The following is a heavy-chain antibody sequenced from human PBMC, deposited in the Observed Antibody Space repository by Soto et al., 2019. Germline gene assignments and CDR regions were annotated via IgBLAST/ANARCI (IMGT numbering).Heavy chain of an antibody. J-gene: IGHJ5*02. V-gene: IGHV3-21*02. CDR1: GFNFSTYG. CDR3: GRDRSHYAGVGKIDP. CDR2: ISSKGSYI. Sequence: DVQLVESGGGLVKPGGSLGLSCAASGFNFSTYGMNWVRQAPGKGLEWVSSISSKGSYIYYTPSVKGRFTISRDNAKNSVYLQMNSLRAEDTAVYYCGRDRSHYAGVGKIDPWGQGTLVAVSS. D-gene: IGHD3-10*01.